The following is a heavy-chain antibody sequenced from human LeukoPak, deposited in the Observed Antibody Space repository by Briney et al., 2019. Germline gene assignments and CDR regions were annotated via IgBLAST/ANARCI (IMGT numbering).Heavy chain of an antibody. J-gene: IGHJ3*02. D-gene: IGHD3-16*01. CDR1: GYTFTSFY. V-gene: IGHV1-46*01. CDR3: ARDANYHDSDAYYDALDI. Sequence: ASVKVSCKASGYTFTSFYMHWVRQAPGQGLEWMGLIIPRGGSATSAQRFQGRVTLTRDTSTSTVYMELSSLRSEDTAVYYCARDANYHDSDAYYDALDIWGQGALVTVSS. CDR2: IIPRGGSA.